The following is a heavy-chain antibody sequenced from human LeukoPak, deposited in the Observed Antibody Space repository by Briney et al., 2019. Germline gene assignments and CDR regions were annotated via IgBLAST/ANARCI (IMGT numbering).Heavy chain of an antibody. D-gene: IGHD1-26*01. CDR2: IKEDGSEK. CDR1: GFTFSSYW. J-gene: IGHJ5*02. Sequence: PGGSLRLSCAASGFTFSSYWMSWVRQAPGKGLEWVANIKEDGSEKYYVDSVKGRFTISRDNAKNSLCLQMNSLRAENTAVYYCARGGGYHGWIDPWGQGTLVTVSS. CDR3: ARGGGYHGWIDP. V-gene: IGHV3-7*01.